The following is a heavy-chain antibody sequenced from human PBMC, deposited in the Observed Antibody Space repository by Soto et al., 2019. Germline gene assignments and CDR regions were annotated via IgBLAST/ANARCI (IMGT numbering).Heavy chain of an antibody. CDR1: GDSLSSNTW. Sequence: SETLSLTCAVSGDSLSSNTWWTWVRQPPGKGLEWIGEIHHSGTTNYNPSLKGRVTISADRSKNLFSLTLTSLIAADTAVYYCAGQGRGVFAYPAQRTPVPVSA. V-gene: IGHV4-4*02. CDR3: AGQGRGVFAY. CDR2: IHHSGTT. D-gene: IGHD5-12*01. J-gene: IGHJ4*02.